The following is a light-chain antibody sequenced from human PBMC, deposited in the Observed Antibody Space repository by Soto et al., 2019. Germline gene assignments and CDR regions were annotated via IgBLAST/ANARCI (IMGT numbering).Light chain of an antibody. J-gene: IGKJ1*01. Sequence: EIVLTQSPGTLSLSPGERATLSCRASQSVTSNYLAWYQQKPGQAPRLLIFGESTRATVIPDKFSGSGSGTAFTLPSGRLEPDDFAVYYCQGYGGRSWTLGQGTRVEIK. V-gene: IGKV3-20*01. CDR1: QSVTSNY. CDR3: QGYGGRSWT. CDR2: GES.